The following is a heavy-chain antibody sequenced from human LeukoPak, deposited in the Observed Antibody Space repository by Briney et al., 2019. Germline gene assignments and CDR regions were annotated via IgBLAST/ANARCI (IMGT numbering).Heavy chain of an antibody. CDR2: IWYDGSNK. D-gene: IGHD2-15*01. V-gene: IGHV3-33*01. CDR1: GFTFSSYG. Sequence: GRSLRLSCAASGFTFSSYGMHWVRQAPGKGLEWVAVIWYDGSNKYYADSVKGRFTISRDNSKDTLYLQMNSLRAEDTAVYYCARAADYSIDYWGQGTLVTVSS. CDR3: ARAADYSIDY. J-gene: IGHJ4*02.